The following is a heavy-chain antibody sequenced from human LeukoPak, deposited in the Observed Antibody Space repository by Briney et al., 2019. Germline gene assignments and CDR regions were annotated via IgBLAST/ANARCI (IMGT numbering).Heavy chain of an antibody. CDR2: INFNSGDT. D-gene: IGHD3-10*01. CDR1: GFTFTGFY. V-gene: IGHV1-2*02. J-gene: IGHJ4*02. Sequence: ASVKVSCKASGFTFTGFYIHWVRQAPGQGLEWMGWINFNSGDTNYAQKFQGRVTMTRDTSISTAYMELSRLRSDDTAVYYCARLLWFGELSTRTRRYFDYWGQGTLVTVSS. CDR3: ARLLWFGELSTRTRRYFDY.